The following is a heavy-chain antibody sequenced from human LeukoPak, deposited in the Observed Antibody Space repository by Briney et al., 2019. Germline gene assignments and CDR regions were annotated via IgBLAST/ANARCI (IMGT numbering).Heavy chain of an antibody. CDR1: GASVISYY. D-gene: IGHD2-21*02. Sequence: SETLSLTCSVSGASVISYYWSWIRQPAGKGLEWIGRIYTSGSTNYNPSLKSRVTMSVDTSKNQFSLKLTSANAADTALYYCTRDSGGDWYAFDIWGQGTVVTVSS. CDR2: IYTSGST. J-gene: IGHJ3*02. CDR3: TRDSGGDWYAFDI. V-gene: IGHV4-4*07.